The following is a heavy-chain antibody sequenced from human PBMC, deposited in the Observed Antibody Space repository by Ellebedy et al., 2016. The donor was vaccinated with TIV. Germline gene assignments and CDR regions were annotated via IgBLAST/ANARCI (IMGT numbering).Heavy chain of an antibody. CDR1: SGFIRSYY. Sequence: SETLSLTCTVSSGFIRSYYWSWIRQPPGKGLEWIGYIYHSGSTNYSPSLESRVTISVDTSKNQFSLKLSSVTAADTAMYYCTRGGTSYSDYWGQGTLVTVSS. CDR3: TRGGTSYSDY. V-gene: IGHV4-59*12. D-gene: IGHD1-1*01. J-gene: IGHJ4*02. CDR2: IYHSGST.